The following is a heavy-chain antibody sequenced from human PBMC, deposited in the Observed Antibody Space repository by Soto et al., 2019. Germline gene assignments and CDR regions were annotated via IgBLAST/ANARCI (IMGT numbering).Heavy chain of an antibody. CDR1: GGTFSSYA. CDR2: IIPTFGTA. D-gene: IGHD5-18*01. Sequence: SVKVSCKASGGTFSSYAISWVRQAPGQGLEWMGGIIPTFGTANYAQKFQGRVTITADESTSTAYMELSSLRSEDTAVYYCARYRGDVATAMVTHFDYWGQGTLVTVS. J-gene: IGHJ4*02. CDR3: ARYRGDVATAMVTHFDY. V-gene: IGHV1-69*13.